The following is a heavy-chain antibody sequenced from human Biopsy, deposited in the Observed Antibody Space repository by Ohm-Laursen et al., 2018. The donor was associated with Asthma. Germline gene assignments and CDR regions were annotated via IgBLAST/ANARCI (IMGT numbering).Heavy chain of an antibody. V-gene: IGHV3-30*07. Sequence: SLRLSCAAPGFSFSNFAIHWVRQAPGKGLEWVGVISKDASTQDYADSVKGRFTMARDNPRNSLYLQMNSLRAEDTAVYYCARKIAARGGMGVWGQGTTVTVSS. CDR2: ISKDASTQ. D-gene: IGHD6-6*01. CDR3: ARKIAARGGMGV. J-gene: IGHJ6*02. CDR1: GFSFSNFA.